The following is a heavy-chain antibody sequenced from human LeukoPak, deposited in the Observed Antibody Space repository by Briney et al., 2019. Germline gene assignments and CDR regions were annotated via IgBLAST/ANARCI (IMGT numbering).Heavy chain of an antibody. CDR1: GGSISSYY. J-gene: IGHJ4*02. D-gene: IGHD3-22*01. CDR2: IYYSGST. CDR3: ARDPDSSGYYFDY. Sequence: SETLSLTCTVSGGSISSYYWGWIRQPPGKGLEWIGSIYYSGSTYYNPSLKSRVTISVDTSKNQFSLKLSSVTAADTAVYYCARDPDSSGYYFDYWGQGTLVTVSS. V-gene: IGHV4-39*07.